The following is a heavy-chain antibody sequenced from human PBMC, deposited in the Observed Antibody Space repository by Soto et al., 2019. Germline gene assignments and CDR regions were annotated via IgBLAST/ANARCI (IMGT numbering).Heavy chain of an antibody. V-gene: IGHV4-59*01. D-gene: IGHD3-10*01. CDR1: GGSMSEYF. CDR3: ARDGYDGSGSPYPAY. Sequence: SETLSLTCSVSGGSMSEYFWSWIRQAPGKGLEWIGYIYYLGSTDYNPSLKSRVTISVDTSKRQFSLRLTSVTAADTAVYYCARDGYDGSGSPYPAYWGPGTQVTVSS. CDR2: IYYLGST. J-gene: IGHJ4*02.